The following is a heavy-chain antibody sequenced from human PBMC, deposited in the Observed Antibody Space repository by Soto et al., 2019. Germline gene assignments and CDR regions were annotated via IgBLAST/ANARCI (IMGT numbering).Heavy chain of an antibody. Sequence: QVQLVQSGAEVKKPGSSVKVSCKASGGTFSSYAISWVRQAPGQGLEWMGGIIPIFGTANYAQKFQGRVTITADESTSKAYMELGSLRSEDTAVYYCARASRQWLVPDNWFDPWGQGPLVTVSS. V-gene: IGHV1-69*01. CDR3: ARASRQWLVPDNWFDP. D-gene: IGHD6-19*01. J-gene: IGHJ5*02. CDR1: GGTFSSYA. CDR2: IIPIFGTA.